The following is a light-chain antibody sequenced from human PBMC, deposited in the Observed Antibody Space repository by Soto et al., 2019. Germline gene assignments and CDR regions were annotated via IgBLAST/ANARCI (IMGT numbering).Light chain of an antibody. CDR2: DVY. CDR1: SSDVGAYDY. V-gene: IGLV2-14*01. CDR3: SSYTDTTLVV. Sequence: QSALTQPASVSGSPGQSIAISCTGTSSDVGAYDYVSWYQQHPGQALKLMIYDVYNRPSGVSYRFSGSKSGNTASLTISGLQAEDEADYYCSSYTDTTLVVFGGGTQLTVL. J-gene: IGLJ2*01.